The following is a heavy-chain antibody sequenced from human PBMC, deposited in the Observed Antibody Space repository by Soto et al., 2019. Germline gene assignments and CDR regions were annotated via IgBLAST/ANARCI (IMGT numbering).Heavy chain of an antibody. Sequence: SGKVSCRASCYTFTNYGCTWVRQAPGQGLEWLGWISTYNGNTKYAQKVQGRLTMTTDTSTSTANMELTSLRSDDTALYYCARTTVTASYYYMDVWGKGSTVTVSS. CDR1: CYTFTNYG. J-gene: IGHJ6*03. CDR3: ARTTVTASYYYMDV. V-gene: IGHV1-18*01. D-gene: IGHD4-17*01. CDR2: ISTYNGNT.